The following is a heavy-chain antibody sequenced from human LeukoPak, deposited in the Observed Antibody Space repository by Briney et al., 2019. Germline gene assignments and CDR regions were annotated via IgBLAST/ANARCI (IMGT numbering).Heavy chain of an antibody. Sequence: GGSLRLSCAASGFTFDYSAMTWVRQAPEKGLEWVSTINTGDITFYANSVKGRFTISRDNSKNALFLQMNSLRAEDTAIYYCVKGGFTYYDDWGQGTLVTVSA. J-gene: IGHJ4*02. CDR2: INTGDIT. CDR1: GFTFDYSA. D-gene: IGHD3-22*01. V-gene: IGHV3-23*01. CDR3: VKGGFTYYDD.